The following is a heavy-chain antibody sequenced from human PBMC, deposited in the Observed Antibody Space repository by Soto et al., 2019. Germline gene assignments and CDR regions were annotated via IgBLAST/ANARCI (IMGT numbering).Heavy chain of an antibody. D-gene: IGHD3-10*01. J-gene: IGHJ4*02. CDR3: AKIPTLWTQNFFDY. CDR1: GFTFSSYG. Sequence: QVQLVESGGGVVQPGRSLRLSCAASGFTFSSYGMHWVRQAPGKGLEWVAVISYDGSNKYYADTVKGRITISRDNSKNELYRQMNSLRAEATAVYYCAKIPTLWTQNFFDYWGQGTLVTVSS. V-gene: IGHV3-30*18. CDR2: ISYDGSNK.